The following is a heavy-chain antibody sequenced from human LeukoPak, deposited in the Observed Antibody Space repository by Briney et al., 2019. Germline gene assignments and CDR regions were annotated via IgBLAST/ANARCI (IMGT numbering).Heavy chain of an antibody. CDR2: IYTGAST. CDR1: GGSISNYY. D-gene: IGHD2-8*01. CDR3: ARPYRRCLYGAFDI. V-gene: IGHV4-4*09. Sequence: PSETLSLTCTVSGGSISNYYWSWIRQPPGKGLEWIGYIYTGASTKYNPSLKSRVTISVDTFKKQFSLKLSSVTAADTAVGYCARPYRRCLYGAFDIWGQKTMGTLSS. J-gene: IGHJ3*02.